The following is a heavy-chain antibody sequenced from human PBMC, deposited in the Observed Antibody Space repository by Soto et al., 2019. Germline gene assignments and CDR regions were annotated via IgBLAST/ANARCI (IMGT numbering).Heavy chain of an antibody. Sequence: VGSLRLSGAASGFTFGSNWMSWVRQAPGKGLEWVANIKRDGSEKYYVDSVKGRFTISRDNAKNTLYLQMNSLRADDTAVYYCASLEWESSGYADYWGQGTQVIVSS. CDR3: ASLEWESSGYADY. CDR2: IKRDGSEK. V-gene: IGHV3-7*03. CDR1: GFTFGSNW. J-gene: IGHJ4*02. D-gene: IGHD5-12*01.